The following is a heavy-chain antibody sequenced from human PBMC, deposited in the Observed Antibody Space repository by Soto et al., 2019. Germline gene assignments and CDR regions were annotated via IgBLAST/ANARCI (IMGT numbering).Heavy chain of an antibody. Sequence: SETLSLTCAVYGGSFSGYYWSWIRQPPGKGLEWIGEINHSGSTNYNPSLKSRVTISVDTSKNQFSLKLSSVTTADTAVYYCARGGKTGGFDYWGQGTLVTVSS. CDR3: ARGGKTGGFDY. V-gene: IGHV4-34*01. CDR2: INHSGST. CDR1: GGSFSGYY. D-gene: IGHD7-27*01. J-gene: IGHJ4*02.